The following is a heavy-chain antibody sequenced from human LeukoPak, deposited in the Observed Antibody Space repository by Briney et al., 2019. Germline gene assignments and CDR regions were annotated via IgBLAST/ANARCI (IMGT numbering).Heavy chain of an antibody. V-gene: IGHV1-2*02. CDR1: GYTFTAYY. CDR2: INPNSGGT. J-gene: IGHJ6*03. Sequence: ASVKVSCKASGYTFTAYYMHSLRQSAGHGLEWMGWINPNSGGTDYAQKFQGRVTMTRDTSISTAYMELSRRRSDDTAVQCWAEDGPWEQLVPCYYYYRDVWGRGTTVTVSS. D-gene: IGHD6-13*01. CDR3: AEDGPWEQLVPCYYYYRDV.